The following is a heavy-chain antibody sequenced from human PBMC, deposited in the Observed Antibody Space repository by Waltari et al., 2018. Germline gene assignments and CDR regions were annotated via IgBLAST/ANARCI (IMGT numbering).Heavy chain of an antibody. Sequence: QLQLQESGPGLVTPSETLSLTCTVSGGSISSSSYYWGWIRQPPGKGLEWIGSIYYSGSTYYNPSLKSRVTISVDTSKNQFSLKLSSVTAADTAVYYCARRGYDSRGYDAFDIWGQGTMVTVSS. CDR1: GGSISSSSYY. V-gene: IGHV4-39*01. CDR2: IYYSGST. CDR3: ARRGYDSRGYDAFDI. J-gene: IGHJ3*02. D-gene: IGHD3-22*01.